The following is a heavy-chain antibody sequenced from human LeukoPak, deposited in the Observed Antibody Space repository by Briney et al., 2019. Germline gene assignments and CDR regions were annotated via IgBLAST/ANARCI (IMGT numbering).Heavy chain of an antibody. J-gene: IGHJ3*02. Sequence: PSETLSLTCAVSGGSISSSNWWSWVRQPPGKGLEWIGRIYNTGSTNHNPSLKSRVTISVDTSKNQFSLKLSSVTAADTAVYYCAISTNWLPDAFDIWGLGTMVTVSS. CDR3: AISTNWLPDAFDI. CDR2: IYNTGST. D-gene: IGHD2-2*01. CDR1: GGSISSSNW. V-gene: IGHV4-4*02.